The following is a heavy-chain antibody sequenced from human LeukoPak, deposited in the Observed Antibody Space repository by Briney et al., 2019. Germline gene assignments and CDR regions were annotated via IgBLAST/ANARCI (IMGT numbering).Heavy chain of an antibody. CDR1: GGSISSSGYY. Sequence: SETLSLTCTVSGGSISSSGYYWGWIRQPPGKGLEWIGTIYYSGSTYYNPSLKGRVAISMETSNNQFSLKLSSVTAADTAVYYCARDKPVGATRGRYWYFDLWGRGTLVTVSS. CDR3: ARDKPVGATRGRYWYFDL. D-gene: IGHD1-26*01. J-gene: IGHJ2*01. CDR2: IYYSGST. V-gene: IGHV4-39*07.